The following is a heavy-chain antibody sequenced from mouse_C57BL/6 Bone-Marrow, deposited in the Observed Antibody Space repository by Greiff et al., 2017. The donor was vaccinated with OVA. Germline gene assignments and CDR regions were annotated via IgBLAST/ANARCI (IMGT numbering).Heavy chain of an antibody. CDR1: GYTFTSYW. CDR3: AREDYGSSHDY. J-gene: IGHJ2*01. D-gene: IGHD1-1*01. Sequence: QVQLKQPGAELVMPGASVKLSCKASGYTFTSYWMHWVKQRPGQGLEWIGEIDPSDSYTNYNQKFKGKSTLTVDKSSSTAYMQLSSLTSEDSAVYYCAREDYGSSHDYWGQGTTLTVSS. V-gene: IGHV1-69*01. CDR2: IDPSDSYT.